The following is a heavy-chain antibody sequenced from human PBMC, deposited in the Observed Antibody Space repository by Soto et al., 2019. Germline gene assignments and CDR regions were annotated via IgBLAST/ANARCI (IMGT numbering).Heavy chain of an antibody. CDR3: ARDSSDYAITSSAFDI. CDR2: INHSGST. D-gene: IGHD4-17*01. J-gene: IGHJ3*02. CDR1: GGSFSGYY. Sequence: SETLSLTCAVYGGSFSGYYWSWIRQPPGKGLEWIGEINHSGSTNYNPSLKSRVTISVDTSKNQFSLKLSSVTAADTAVYYCARDSSDYAITSSAFDIWGQGTMVTVSS. V-gene: IGHV4-34*01.